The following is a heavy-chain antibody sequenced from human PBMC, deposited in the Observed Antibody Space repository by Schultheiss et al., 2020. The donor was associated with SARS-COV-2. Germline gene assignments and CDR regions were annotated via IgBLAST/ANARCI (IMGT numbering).Heavy chain of an antibody. CDR3: ARGRRYSSGWKLSYYYYGMDV. J-gene: IGHJ6*02. CDR2: IYYSGST. V-gene: IGHV4-30-4*01. CDR1: GGSISSGDYY. D-gene: IGHD6-19*01. Sequence: SETLSLTCTVSGGSISSGDYYWSWIRQPPGKGLEWIGYIYYSGSTYYNPSLKSRVTISVDTSKNQFSLKLSSVTAADTAVHYCARGRRYSSGWKLSYYYYGMDVWGQGTTVTVSS.